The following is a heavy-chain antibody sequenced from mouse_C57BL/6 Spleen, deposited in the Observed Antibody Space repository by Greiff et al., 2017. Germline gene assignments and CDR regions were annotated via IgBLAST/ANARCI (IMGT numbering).Heavy chain of an antibody. CDR1: GYTFTDYN. J-gene: IGHJ2*01. V-gene: IGHV1-18*01. D-gene: IGHD1-2*01. CDR2: INPNNGGT. Sequence: VQLQQSGPELVKPGASVKIPCKASGYTFTDYNMDWVKQSHGKSLEWIGDINPNNGGTIYHQKFKGKATLTVDKSSSPAYMELRRLTSEDTAVYYCARSLYGGNYFDYWGQGTTLTVSS. CDR3: ARSLYGGNYFDY.